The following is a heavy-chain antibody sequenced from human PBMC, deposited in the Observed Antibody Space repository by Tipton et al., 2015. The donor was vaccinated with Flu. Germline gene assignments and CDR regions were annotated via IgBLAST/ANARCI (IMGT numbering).Heavy chain of an antibody. CDR3: ARKHLYFDY. CDR2: INHSGST. J-gene: IGHJ4*02. CDR1: GFTFSSYG. V-gene: IGHV4-34*01. Sequence: LRLSCAASGFTFSSYGMHWVRQAPGKGLEWIGEINHSGSTNYNPSLKSRVTTSVDTSKNQFSLKLSSVTAADTAVYYCARKHLYFDYWGQGTLVTVSS.